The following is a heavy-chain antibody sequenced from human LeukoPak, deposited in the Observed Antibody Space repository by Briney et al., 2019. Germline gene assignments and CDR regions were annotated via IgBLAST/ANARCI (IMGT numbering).Heavy chain of an antibody. J-gene: IGHJ4*02. CDR3: ATVLRLSSGWYVRYYFDY. D-gene: IGHD6-19*01. CDR2: INPNSGGT. V-gene: IGHV1-2*02. CDR1: GYTFTGYY. Sequence: ASVKVSCKASGYTFTGYYMHWVRQAPGQVLEWMGWINPNSGGTNYAQKFQGRVTMTRDTSISTAYMELSRLRSDDTAVYYCATVLRLSSGWYVRYYFDYWGQGTLVTVSS.